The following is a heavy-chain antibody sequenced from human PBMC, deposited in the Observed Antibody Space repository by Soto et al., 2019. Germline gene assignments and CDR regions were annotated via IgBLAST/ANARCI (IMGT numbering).Heavy chain of an antibody. CDR2: ISSSSNYI. J-gene: IGHJ4*02. Sequence: EVQLVESGGGLVKPGGSLRLSCAASGFTFSICSMNWFRQAPGKGLEWVASISSSSNYIYYADLVKGRLTISRDNARNSLYLQMNSLGVEDTAVYFCARDGSGWSRDYWGQGTPVTVSS. D-gene: IGHD6-19*01. CDR3: ARDGSGWSRDY. V-gene: IGHV3-21*06. CDR1: GFTFSICS.